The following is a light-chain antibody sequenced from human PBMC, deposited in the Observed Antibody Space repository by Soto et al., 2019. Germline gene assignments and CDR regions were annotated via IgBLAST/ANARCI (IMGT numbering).Light chain of an antibody. Sequence: QSALTQPASVSGSPGQSITISCTGTSSDVGDYNYVSWYQQHPGKAPKLMIYEVSTRPSGVSNRFSGSKSGNTASLTISGLQAEDEADYYCSSYTSSSSVVFGGATKVTVL. CDR2: EVS. CDR1: SSDVGDYNY. J-gene: IGLJ2*01. V-gene: IGLV2-14*01. CDR3: SSYTSSSSVV.